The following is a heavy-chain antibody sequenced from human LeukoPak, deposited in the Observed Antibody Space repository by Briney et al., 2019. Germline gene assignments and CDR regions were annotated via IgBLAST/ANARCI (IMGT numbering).Heavy chain of an antibody. V-gene: IGHV3-21*01. CDR3: ARGARDSGDYVIDY. CDR2: ISSSSSYI. D-gene: IGHD4-17*01. CDR1: GFTFSSYS. J-gene: IGHJ4*02. Sequence: PGGSLRVSCAASGFTFSSYSMNWVRQAPGKGLEWVSSISSSSSYIYYADSVKGRFTISRDNADNSLCLQMNSLRAEDTAVYYCARGARDSGDYVIDYWGQGTPVTVSS.